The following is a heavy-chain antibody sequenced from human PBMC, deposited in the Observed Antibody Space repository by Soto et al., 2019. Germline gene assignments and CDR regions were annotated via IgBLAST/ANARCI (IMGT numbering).Heavy chain of an antibody. J-gene: IGHJ4*02. D-gene: IGHD3-16*01. CDR1: GYSFLSYW. CDR3: ARYRPGFSHSWVDH. CDR2: IYPGDSET. Sequence: PGESLKISCEASGYSFLSYWIAWVRQMPGKGLECMGIIYPGDSETRYSPSFQGQVTMSADKSTNTASLQCSSLQASDTGIYYCARYRPGFSHSWVDHWGQGTLVTVSS. V-gene: IGHV5-51*01.